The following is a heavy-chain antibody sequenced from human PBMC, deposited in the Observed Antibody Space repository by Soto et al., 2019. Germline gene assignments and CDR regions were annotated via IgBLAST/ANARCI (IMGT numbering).Heavy chain of an antibody. V-gene: IGHV3-74*01. CDR3: AREMATINYYGMDV. CDR1: GFTFSSYW. D-gene: IGHD5-12*01. J-gene: IGHJ6*02. Sequence: EVQLVESGGGLVQPGGSLRLSCAASGFTFSSYWMHWVRQAPGKGLVWVSRINSDGSSTSYADSVKGRFTISRDNAKNTLYLQMNSLRAEDTAVYYCAREMATINYYGMDVWGQGTTVTVSS. CDR2: INSDGSST.